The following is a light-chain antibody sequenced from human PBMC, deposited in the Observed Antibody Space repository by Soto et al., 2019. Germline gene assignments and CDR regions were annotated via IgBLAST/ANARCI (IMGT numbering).Light chain of an antibody. J-gene: IGKJ2*01. CDR2: DAS. Sequence: DIQMTQSPSTLYASVGDRVTITCRASQSSSSWLAWYQQKPGKAPKLLIYDASSLESVVPSRFSGSGSGTEFTLTISRLQPDDFTTYYCQQYNSYPTFGQGTKQEIK. V-gene: IGKV1-5*01. CDR3: QQYNSYPT. CDR1: QSSSSW.